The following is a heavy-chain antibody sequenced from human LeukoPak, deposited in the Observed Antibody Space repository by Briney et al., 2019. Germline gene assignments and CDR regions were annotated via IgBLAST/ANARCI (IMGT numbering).Heavy chain of an antibody. J-gene: IGHJ4*02. CDR2: INGGGSTM. V-gene: IGHV3-48*03. CDR1: GFTFSSYE. CDR3: AREGSTSVFFD. Sequence: GGSLRLSCAASGFTFSSYEMNWVRQAPGKGLEWVSYINGGGSTMDYADSVKGRFTISRDNAKNSVYLQMNSLRVEDTAIYYCAREGSTSVFFDWGQGTLVTVPS. D-gene: IGHD1-26*01.